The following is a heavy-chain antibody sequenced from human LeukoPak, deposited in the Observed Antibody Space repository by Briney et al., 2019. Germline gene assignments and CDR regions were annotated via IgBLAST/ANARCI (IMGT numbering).Heavy chain of an antibody. CDR2: INSDGSST. D-gene: IGHD1-7*01. CDR3: TTPRTTH. J-gene: IGHJ4*02. CDR1: EFTFSSYW. Sequence: GGSLRLSCAASEFTFSSYWMHWVRQAPGKGLVWVSCINSDGSSTRYADSVKGRFTISRDNAKNTLYLQMNSLRAEDTAVYYCTTPRTTHWGQGTLVTVSS. V-gene: IGHV3-74*01.